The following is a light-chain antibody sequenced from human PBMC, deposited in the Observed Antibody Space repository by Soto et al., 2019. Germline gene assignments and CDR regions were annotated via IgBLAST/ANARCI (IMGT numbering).Light chain of an antibody. J-gene: IGKJ2*01. V-gene: IGKV3-20*01. Sequence: EIVLTQSPGTLSLSPGERATLSCRASQTVSSSYLGWYQQKLGQAPRLLIYGASSRATGIPDRFSGSGSGTDFTLTISRLEPEDFAVYFCQQYGHSPYTFGQGTKLEIK. CDR3: QQYGHSPYT. CDR1: QTVSSSY. CDR2: GAS.